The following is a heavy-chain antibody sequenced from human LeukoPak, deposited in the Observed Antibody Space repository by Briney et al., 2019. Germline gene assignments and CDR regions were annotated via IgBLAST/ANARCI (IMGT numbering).Heavy chain of an antibody. D-gene: IGHD3-22*01. V-gene: IGHV3-23*01. Sequence: GRSLRLSCAASGFTFSSYAMSWVRQAPGKGLEWISGISGSGGSTYYADSVKGRFTISRDNSKSTLYLQMNSLRAEDTAVYYCAKDESSGYPYYFDYWGQGTLVTVSS. CDR2: ISGSGGST. J-gene: IGHJ4*02. CDR3: AKDESSGYPYYFDY. CDR1: GFTFSSYA.